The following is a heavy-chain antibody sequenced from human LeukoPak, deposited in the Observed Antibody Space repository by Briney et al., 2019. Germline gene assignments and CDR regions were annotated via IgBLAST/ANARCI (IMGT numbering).Heavy chain of an antibody. V-gene: IGHV3-74*01. D-gene: IGHD3-22*01. Sequence: GGSLRLSCAASGFTFSSHWMHWVRQAPGKGLVWISRIVNDGSGATYADSVKGRFTISRDNAKNTLYLQMNSLRAEDTAVYYCARVMIVVRYYYYYYMDVWGKGTTVTVSS. CDR1: GFTFSSHW. CDR2: IVNDGSGA. J-gene: IGHJ6*03. CDR3: ARVMIVVRYYYYYYMDV.